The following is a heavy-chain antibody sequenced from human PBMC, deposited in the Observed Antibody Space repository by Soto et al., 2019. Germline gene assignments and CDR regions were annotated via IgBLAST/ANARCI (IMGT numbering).Heavy chain of an antibody. D-gene: IGHD3-22*01. CDR3: AREDYYDSSGTYAFDI. CDR2: ISPYNSNT. V-gene: IGHV1-18*01. CDR1: GDTFSFYT. J-gene: IGHJ3*02. Sequence: GASVKVSCKASGDTFSFYTINWVRQAPGLGLEWVGWISPYNSNTNYAQKLQGRVTMTTDKSTSTAYMELRSLRSDDTAVYYCAREDYYDSSGTYAFDIWGQGTMVTVSS.